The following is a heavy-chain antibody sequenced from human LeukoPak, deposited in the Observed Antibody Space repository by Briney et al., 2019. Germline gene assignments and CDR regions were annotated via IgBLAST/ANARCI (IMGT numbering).Heavy chain of an antibody. CDR1: GFIFSNYA. D-gene: IGHD1-26*01. CDR3: AKGGKWDVTPFDY. CDR2: ISGGGGST. V-gene: IGHV3-23*01. J-gene: IGHJ4*02. Sequence: GGSLRLSCAGSGFIFSNYAMSWVRQAPGKGLEWVSTISGGGGSTYYADSVKGRFTISRDNSKNTLYLQVNSLRAEDTAVYYCAKGGKWDVTPFDYWGQGTLVTVSS.